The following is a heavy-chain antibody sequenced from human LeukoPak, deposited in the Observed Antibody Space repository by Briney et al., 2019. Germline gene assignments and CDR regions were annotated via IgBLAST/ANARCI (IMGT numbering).Heavy chain of an antibody. D-gene: IGHD2-2*01. Sequence: PSETLSLTCTVSGYSISSGYYWGWIRQPSGRGLEWIGEINHSGSTNYNPSLKSRVTISVDTSKNQFSLKLSSVTAADTAVYYCARGPPRGYQLPRDKKRWLTNWFDPWGQGTLVTVSS. J-gene: IGHJ5*02. CDR2: INHSGST. V-gene: IGHV4-38-2*02. CDR1: GYSISSGYY. CDR3: ARGPPRGYQLPRDKKRWLTNWFDP.